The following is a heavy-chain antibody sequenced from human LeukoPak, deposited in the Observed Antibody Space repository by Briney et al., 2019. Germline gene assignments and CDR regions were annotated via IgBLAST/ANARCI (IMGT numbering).Heavy chain of an antibody. Sequence: SETLSLTCAVYGGSFSGYYWSWIRQPPGKGLEWIGEINHSGSTNYNPSLKSRVTISVDTSKNQFSLKLSSVTAADTAVYYCAREPVPYYHGSGPQYYYYGMDVWGQGTTVTVSS. V-gene: IGHV4-34*01. CDR2: INHSGST. D-gene: IGHD3-10*01. CDR1: GGSFSGYY. CDR3: AREPVPYYHGSGPQYYYYGMDV. J-gene: IGHJ6*02.